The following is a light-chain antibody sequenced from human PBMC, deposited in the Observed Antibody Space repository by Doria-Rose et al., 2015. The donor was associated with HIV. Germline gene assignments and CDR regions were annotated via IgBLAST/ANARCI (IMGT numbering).Light chain of an antibody. CDR3: QQYGTSRGT. CDR2: DAS. Sequence: TQSPGTLSLSPGERATLSCRASQRVKSSYLAWYQQKPGQAPRLFIYDASTSATGIPDRFSGSGSGTDFTLAISRLEPEDVAVYYCQQYGTSRGTFGQGTRLEIK. J-gene: IGKJ5*01. CDR1: QRVKSSY. V-gene: IGKV3-20*01.